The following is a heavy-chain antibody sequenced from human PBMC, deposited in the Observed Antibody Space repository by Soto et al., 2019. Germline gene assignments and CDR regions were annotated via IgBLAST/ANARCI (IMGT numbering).Heavy chain of an antibody. CDR2: LIPIFGTA. J-gene: IGHJ3*02. CDR1: GGTFSSYA. Sequence: QVQLVQSGAEVKKPGSSVKVSCKASGGTFSSYAISWVRQAPGQGLEWMGGLIPIFGTANYAQKFQGRVTITADESTSTAYMELSSLRSEDTAVYYCAGVRTGSTVTTDAFDIWGQGTMVTVSS. CDR3: AGVRTGSTVTTDAFDI. D-gene: IGHD4-17*01. V-gene: IGHV1-69*01.